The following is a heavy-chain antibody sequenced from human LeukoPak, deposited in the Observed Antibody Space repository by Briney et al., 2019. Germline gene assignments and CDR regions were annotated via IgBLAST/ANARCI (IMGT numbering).Heavy chain of an antibody. Sequence: PSETLSLTCAVYGGSFSGYYWSWIRQPPGKGLEWIGEINHSGSTNYNPSLKSRVTISVDTSKNQFPLKLSSVTAADTAVYYCARGYQLLYRNYYYGMDVWGQGTTVTVSS. CDR3: ARGYQLLYRNYYYGMDV. J-gene: IGHJ6*02. D-gene: IGHD2-2*02. V-gene: IGHV4-34*01. CDR1: GGSFSGYY. CDR2: INHSGST.